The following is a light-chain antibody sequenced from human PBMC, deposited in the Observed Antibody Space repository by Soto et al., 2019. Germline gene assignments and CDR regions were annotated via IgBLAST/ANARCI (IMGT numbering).Light chain of an antibody. CDR2: LNSDGTH. J-gene: IGLJ1*01. V-gene: IGLV4-69*01. Sequence: LVLTQSPSASSSLGASVRLTCTLTSGHSSYAIAWHQQQPEKGPRVLMKLNSDGTHSKGDGIPDRYSGSSSGAARYLTISSLHSEDEADYYCQTWGTGIHVFGTGTKLTVL. CDR3: QTWGTGIHV. CDR1: SGHSSYA.